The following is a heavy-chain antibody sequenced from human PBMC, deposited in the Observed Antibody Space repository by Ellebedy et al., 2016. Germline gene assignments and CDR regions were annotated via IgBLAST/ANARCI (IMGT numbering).Heavy chain of an antibody. V-gene: IGHV3-7*01. J-gene: IGHJ6*03. CDR1: GFTFSSYW. CDR2: IKQDGSEK. Sequence: GGSLRLXCAASGFTFSSYWMSWVRQAPGKGLEWVANIKQDGSEKYYVDSVKGRFTISRDNAKNSLYLQMNSLRAEDTAVYYCARPNGYYDFWSGDYYYYYMDVWGKGTTVTVSS. D-gene: IGHD3-3*01. CDR3: ARPNGYYDFWSGDYYYYYMDV.